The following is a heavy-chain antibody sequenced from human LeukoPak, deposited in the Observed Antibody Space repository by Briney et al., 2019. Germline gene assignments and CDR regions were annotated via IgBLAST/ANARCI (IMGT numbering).Heavy chain of an antibody. CDR1: GFTFDDYA. CDR3: ATHYYDSSGPGY. D-gene: IGHD3-22*01. Sequence: PGGSLGLSCAASGFTFDDYAMHWVRQAPGKGLEWVSGISWNSGSIGYADSVKGRFTISRDNAKNSLYLQMNSLRAEDTALYYCATHYYDSSGPGYWGQGTLVTVSS. J-gene: IGHJ4*02. CDR2: ISWNSGSI. V-gene: IGHV3-9*01.